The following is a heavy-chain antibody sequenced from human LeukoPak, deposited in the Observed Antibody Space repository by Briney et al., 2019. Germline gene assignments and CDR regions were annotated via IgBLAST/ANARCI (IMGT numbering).Heavy chain of an antibody. CDR3: TADPLNFFNFDY. J-gene: IGHJ4*02. V-gene: IGHV3-15*01. D-gene: IGHD1-20*01. Sequence: PGGSLRLSCAASGFTFSNAWMSWVRQAPGKGLEWVGRIKSKTDGGTTDYAAPVKGRFTISRGDSKNTLYLQMNSLNTEDTAVYYCTADPLNFFNFDYWGQGTLVTVSS. CDR2: IKSKTDGGTT. CDR1: GFTFSNAW.